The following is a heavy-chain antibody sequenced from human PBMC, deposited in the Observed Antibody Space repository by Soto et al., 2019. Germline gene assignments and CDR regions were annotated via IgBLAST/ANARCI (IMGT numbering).Heavy chain of an antibody. V-gene: IGHV1-69*06. CDR1: GGTFSSHA. CDR2: IIPVTDTP. Sequence: QVQLVQSGPEVKKPGSSVKVSCKVSGGTFSSHAINWLRQAPGQGLEWMGVIIPVTDTPNNAEKFQGRVTITADKSTTTVYMELSSLTFDDTDVYFCARGNKGPGHYGPGSQGWYGPWGQGTLVTVSS. J-gene: IGHJ5*02. CDR3: ARGNKGPGHYGPGSQGWYGP. D-gene: IGHD3-10*01.